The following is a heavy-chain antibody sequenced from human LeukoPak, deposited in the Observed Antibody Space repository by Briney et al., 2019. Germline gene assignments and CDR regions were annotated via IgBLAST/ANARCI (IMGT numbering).Heavy chain of an antibody. D-gene: IGHD1-14*01. Sequence: VGSLRLSCAASGFTLSSYWMSWVRQAPGKGLEWVANIKQDGSEKYYVDSVKGRFTISRDNAKNSLYLQMNSLRAEDTAVYYCARRQWTEGNQSGDYWGQGTLVAVSS. J-gene: IGHJ4*02. CDR2: IKQDGSEK. CDR3: ARRQWTEGNQSGDY. V-gene: IGHV3-7*01. CDR1: GFTLSSYW.